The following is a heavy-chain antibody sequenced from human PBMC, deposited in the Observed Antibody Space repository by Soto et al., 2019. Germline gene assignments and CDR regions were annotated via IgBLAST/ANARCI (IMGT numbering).Heavy chain of an antibody. CDR3: ARGGGFCGADCYKGGIDY. CDR2: ISYDGNDK. J-gene: IGHJ4*02. V-gene: IGHV3-30-3*01. D-gene: IGHD2-21*02. CDR1: GFTFSPYT. Sequence: WGSLRLSCAASGFTFSPYTMHWVRQTPGKGLEWVAVISYDGNDKYYADSVRGRFTISRDNSKSTLYLLMSSLRAEDTSLYYCARGGGFCGADCYKGGIDYWGQGTLVTVSS.